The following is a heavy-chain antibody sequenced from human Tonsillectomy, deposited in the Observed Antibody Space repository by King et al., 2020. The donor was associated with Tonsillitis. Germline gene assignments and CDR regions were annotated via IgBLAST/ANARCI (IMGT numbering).Heavy chain of an antibody. D-gene: IGHD2/OR15-2a*01. CDR2: ICPGDSDI. J-gene: IGHJ2*01. V-gene: IGHV5-51*01. CDR1: GYSFTNYW. CDR3: ARHLTSFGYFDL. Sequence: VQLVESGAEVKKPGESLKISCKGSGYSFTNYWIGWVRQMPGKGLEWMGIICPGDSDITYSPSFQGQVTISADKSINTAYLQWGSLKASDTAMYYCARHLTSFGYFDLWGRGTLVTVSS.